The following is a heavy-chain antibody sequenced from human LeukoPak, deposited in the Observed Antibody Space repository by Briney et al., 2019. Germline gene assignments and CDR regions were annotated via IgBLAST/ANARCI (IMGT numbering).Heavy chain of an antibody. Sequence: GGSLRLSCAASGFTFSSNYMSWVRQAPGKGLEWVSSISSSSSYIYYADSVKGRFTISRDNAKNSLYLQMNSLRAEDTAVYYCARDGPYCSSTNCFFDYWGQGTLVTVSS. CDR1: GFTFSSNY. CDR3: ARDGPYCSSTNCFFDY. J-gene: IGHJ4*02. V-gene: IGHV3-21*01. D-gene: IGHD2-2*01. CDR2: ISSSSSYI.